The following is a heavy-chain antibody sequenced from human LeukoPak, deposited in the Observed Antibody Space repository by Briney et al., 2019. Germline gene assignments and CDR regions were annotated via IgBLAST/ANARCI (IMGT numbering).Heavy chain of an antibody. CDR2: ISAYNGNT. Sequence: ASVKVSCKASGYTFTSYGISWVRQAPGQGLEWMGWISAYNGNTNYAQKLQGRVTMTTDTSTSTAYMELRSLRPDDTAVYYCARDSELLPSYYFDYWGQGTLVTVSS. J-gene: IGHJ4*02. CDR3: ARDSELLPSYYFDY. CDR1: GYTFTSYG. D-gene: IGHD1-26*01. V-gene: IGHV1-18*01.